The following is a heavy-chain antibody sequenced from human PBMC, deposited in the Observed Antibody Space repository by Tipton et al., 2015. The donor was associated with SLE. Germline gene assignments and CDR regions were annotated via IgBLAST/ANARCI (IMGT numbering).Heavy chain of an antibody. J-gene: IGHJ4*02. CDR2: ITSGGSYI. CDR3: ARVSGEYRDY. CDR1: GFTFTSYT. V-gene: IGHV3-21*03. D-gene: IGHD4-17*01. Sequence: SLRLSCAASGFTFTSYTMSWVRQAPGKGLEWVSSITSGGSYIFYADSVKGRFTISRDNAKNSLFLQMNSLRAEDTAVYYCARVSGEYRDYWGQGTLVTVSS.